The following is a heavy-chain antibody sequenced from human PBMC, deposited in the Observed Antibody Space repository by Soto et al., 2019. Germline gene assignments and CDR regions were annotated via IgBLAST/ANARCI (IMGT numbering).Heavy chain of an antibody. Sequence: AVKVSCKASGGTFSSYAISWGRQAPGQGXEWMGGIIPIFGTANYAQKFQGRVTITADESTSTAYMELSSLRSEDTAVYYCARAKSLGVVITQYYYYYGMDVWGQGPTVTVSS. CDR3: ARAKSLGVVITQYYYYYGMDV. V-gene: IGHV1-69*13. J-gene: IGHJ6*02. CDR2: IIPIFGTA. CDR1: GGTFSSYA. D-gene: IGHD3-3*01.